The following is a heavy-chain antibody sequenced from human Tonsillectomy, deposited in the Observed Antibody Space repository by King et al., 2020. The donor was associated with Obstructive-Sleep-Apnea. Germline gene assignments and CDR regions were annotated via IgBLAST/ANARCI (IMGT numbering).Heavy chain of an antibody. CDR3: ARERHDYGDLDY. D-gene: IGHD4-17*01. V-gene: IGHV3-21*01. CDR2: ITSSRGYM. Sequence: DVQLVESGGGLVKPGGSLRLSCAASGFTFSSYSLNWVRQAPGKGLEWVSSITSSRGYMFYADSVKGRFTISRDNAKNSLYLQMNSLRAEDTAVYYCARERHDYGDLDYWGQGTLVTVSS. J-gene: IGHJ4*02. CDR1: GFTFSSYS.